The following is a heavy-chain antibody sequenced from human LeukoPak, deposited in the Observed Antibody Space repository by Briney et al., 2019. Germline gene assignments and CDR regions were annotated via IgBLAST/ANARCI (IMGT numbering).Heavy chain of an antibody. V-gene: IGHV4-34*01. CDR3: ARHGSYYFWFDP. Sequence: SETLSLTCAVYGGSFSGYYWSWNRQPPGKGLEWIGEINHSGSTNYNPSLKSRVTISVDTSKNQFSLKLSSVTAADTAVYYCARHGSYYFWFDPWGQGTLVTVSS. CDR2: INHSGST. CDR1: GGSFSGYY. J-gene: IGHJ5*02. D-gene: IGHD1-26*01.